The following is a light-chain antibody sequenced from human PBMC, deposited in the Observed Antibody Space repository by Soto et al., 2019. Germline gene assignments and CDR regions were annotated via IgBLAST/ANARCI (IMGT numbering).Light chain of an antibody. Sequence: QSALTQPASVSGSPGQSITISCTGTSSDVGGYDFVSWYQQHPGKAPKLMIYEVSNRPSGVSSRFSGSKSGNTASLTISGLQAEDEADYFCSSYTTSGTPVFGGGTQLTVL. CDR2: EVS. CDR3: SSYTTSGTPV. J-gene: IGLJ7*01. V-gene: IGLV2-14*01. CDR1: SSDVGGYDF.